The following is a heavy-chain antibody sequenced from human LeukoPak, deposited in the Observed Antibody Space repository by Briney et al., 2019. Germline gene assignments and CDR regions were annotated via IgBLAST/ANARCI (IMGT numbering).Heavy chain of an antibody. CDR3: ARDYYSSTNCYGSDY. D-gene: IGHD2-2*01. Sequence: PGGSLRLSCAASGFTFSSYAMHWVRQAPGKGLEWVAVISYDGSNKYYADSVKGRFTISRDNSKNTLYLQMNSLRAEDTAVYYCARDYYSSTNCYGSDYWGQGTLVTVSS. CDR2: ISYDGSNK. J-gene: IGHJ4*02. CDR1: GFTFSSYA. V-gene: IGHV3-30-3*01.